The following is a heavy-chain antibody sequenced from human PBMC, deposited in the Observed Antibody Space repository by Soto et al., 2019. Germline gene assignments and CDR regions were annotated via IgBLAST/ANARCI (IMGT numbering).Heavy chain of an antibody. CDR2: ISSSSSTI. Sequence: HPGGSLRLSCAASGFTFSSYSMNWVRQAPGKGLEWVSYISSSSSTIYYADSVKGRFTISRDNAKNSLYLQMNSLRAEDTAVYYCARRSIAAAVEYFQHWGQGTLVTVSS. CDR3: ARRSIAAAVEYFQH. D-gene: IGHD6-13*01. J-gene: IGHJ1*01. V-gene: IGHV3-48*01. CDR1: GFTFSSYS.